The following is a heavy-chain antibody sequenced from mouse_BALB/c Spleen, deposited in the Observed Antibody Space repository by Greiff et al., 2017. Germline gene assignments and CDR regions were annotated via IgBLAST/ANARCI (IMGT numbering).Heavy chain of an antibody. Sequence: QVQLQQSGAELARPGASVKLSCKASGYTFTDYYINWVKQRTGQGLEWIGEIYPGSGSTYYNEKFKGKATLTADKSSNTAYMQLSSLTSEDSAVYFCARHYDYDAPFDYWGQGTTLTVAS. CDR3: ARHYDYDAPFDY. V-gene: IGHV1-77*01. D-gene: IGHD2-4*01. CDR2: IYPGSGST. CDR1: GYTFTDYY. J-gene: IGHJ2*01.